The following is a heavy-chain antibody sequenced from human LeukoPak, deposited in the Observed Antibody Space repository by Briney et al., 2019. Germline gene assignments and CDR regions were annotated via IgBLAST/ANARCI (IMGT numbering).Heavy chain of an antibody. CDR1: GYTFTSYG. CDR2: ISAYNGNT. J-gene: IGHJ4*02. V-gene: IGHV1-18*01. D-gene: IGHD2-2*02. Sequence: GASVKVSCKPSGYTFTSYGISWVRQAPGRGLEWMGWISAYNGNTNYAQKLQGRVTMTTDTSTSTAYMELRSLRSDDTAVYYCARDRDVVVPAAIDGRDGYWGQGTLVTVSS. CDR3: ARDRDVVVPAAIDGRDGY.